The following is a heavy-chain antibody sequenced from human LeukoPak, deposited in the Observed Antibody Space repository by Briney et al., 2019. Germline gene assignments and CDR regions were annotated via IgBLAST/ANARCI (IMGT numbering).Heavy chain of an antibody. CDR2: IIGSSGST. D-gene: IGHD5-12*01. J-gene: IGHJ4*02. Sequence: PGGSLRLSCVASGFSFNNYAMNWVRQAPGKGLEWVSLIIGSSGSTFYADSVKGRFTISRDNSKNTLYLQMNSLRAEDTAVYYCAKGAYDYIEIAYFDYWAREVWSPSPQ. CDR3: AKGAYDYIEIAYFDY. CDR1: GFSFNNYA. V-gene: IGHV3-23*01.